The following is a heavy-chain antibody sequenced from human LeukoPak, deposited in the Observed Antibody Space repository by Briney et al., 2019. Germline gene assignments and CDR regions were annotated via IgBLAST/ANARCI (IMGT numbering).Heavy chain of an antibody. CDR3: ARSYDSNGSPLGDY. D-gene: IGHD3-22*01. CDR2: IYYSGST. J-gene: IGHJ4*02. CDR1: GGSISSSSYY. Sequence: SETLSLTCTVSGGSISSSSYYWGWIRQPPGKGLEWIGGIYYSGSTYYNPSLKSRVTISVDTSKNQFSLKLSSVTAADTAVYYCARSYDSNGSPLGDYWGQGTLVTVSS. V-gene: IGHV4-39*01.